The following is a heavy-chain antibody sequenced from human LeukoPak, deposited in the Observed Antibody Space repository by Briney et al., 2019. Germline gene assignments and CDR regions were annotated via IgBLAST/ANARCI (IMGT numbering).Heavy chain of an antibody. CDR1: GFSFTTSG. CDR3: AKPLYAVRGKNFFDY. D-gene: IGHD3-16*01. CDR2: ISSSGDET. V-gene: IGHV3-23*01. J-gene: IGHJ4*02. Sequence: GGSLRLSCAASGFSFTTSGMSWVRQAPGKGLEWVSGISSSGDETHYADSVRGRFTISRDNSQDTLYLEVKSLRVEDTAVYFCAKPLYAVRGKNFFDYWGQGTLVIVSS.